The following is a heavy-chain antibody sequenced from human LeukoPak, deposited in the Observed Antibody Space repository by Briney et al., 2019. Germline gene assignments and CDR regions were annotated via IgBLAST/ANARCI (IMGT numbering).Heavy chain of an antibody. CDR3: ARGASRNYYDSSGYRLLFDY. J-gene: IGHJ4*02. CDR1: GFTFSSYA. Sequence: GGSLRLSCAASGFTFSSYAMHWVHQAPGKGLEWVAVISYDGSNKYYADSVKGRFTISRDNSKNTLYLQMNSLRAEDTAVYYCARGASRNYYDSSGYRLLFDYWGRGTLVTVSS. CDR2: ISYDGSNK. D-gene: IGHD3-22*01. V-gene: IGHV3-30-3*01.